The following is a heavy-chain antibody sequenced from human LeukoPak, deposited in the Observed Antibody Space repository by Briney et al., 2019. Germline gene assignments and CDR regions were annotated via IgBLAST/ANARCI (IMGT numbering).Heavy chain of an antibody. CDR1: GGSISSYY. CDR3: ARVRVYYFDY. D-gene: IGHD2-8*01. V-gene: IGHV4-59*01. Sequence: SETLSLTCTVSGGSISSYYWSWIRQPPGKGLEWIGYIYYSGSTNHNPSLKSRVTISVDTSKNQFSLKLSSVTAADTAVYYCARVRVYYFDYWGQGTLVTVSS. CDR2: IYYSGST. J-gene: IGHJ4*02.